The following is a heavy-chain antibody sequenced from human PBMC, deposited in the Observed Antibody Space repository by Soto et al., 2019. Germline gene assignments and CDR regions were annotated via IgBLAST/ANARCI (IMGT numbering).Heavy chain of an antibody. D-gene: IGHD6-25*01. J-gene: IGHJ4*02. CDR2: INPNSGGT. Sequence: QVQLVQSGAEVKKPGASVKVSCKASGYTFTGYYMHWVRQAPGQGLEWMGWINPNSGGTNYAQKFQGRVTMTRDTSISAAYRELSRLSADATAVYYCARAAEASANTGGDYWGQVTLVTVSS. CDR3: ARAAEASANTGGDY. CDR1: GYTFTGYY. V-gene: IGHV1-2*02.